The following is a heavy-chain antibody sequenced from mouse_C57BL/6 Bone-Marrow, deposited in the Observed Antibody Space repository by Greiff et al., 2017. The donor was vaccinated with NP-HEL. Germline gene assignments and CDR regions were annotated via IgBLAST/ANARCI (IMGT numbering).Heavy chain of an antibody. V-gene: IGHV1-39*01. Sequence: QQSNGKSLEWIGVINPNYGTTSYNQKFKGKATLTVDQSSSTAYMQLNSLTSEDSAVYYCARSVMVTGYAMDYWGQGTSVTVSS. CDR2: INPNYGTT. J-gene: IGHJ4*01. CDR3: ARSVMVTGYAMDY. D-gene: IGHD2-2*01.